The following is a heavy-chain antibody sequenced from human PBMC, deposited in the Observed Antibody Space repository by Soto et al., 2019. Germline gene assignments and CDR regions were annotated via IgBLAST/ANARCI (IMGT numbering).Heavy chain of an antibody. CDR1: GGSISSGGYS. D-gene: IGHD3-22*01. J-gene: IGHJ4*02. V-gene: IGHV4-30-2*02. CDR3: ARGYDSSGYYCFDY. Sequence: SETLSLTCAVSGGSISSGGYSWSWIRQPPGKGLEWIGYIYHSGSTYYNPSLKSRVTISVDRSKNQFSLKLSSLRSEDTAVYYCARGYDSSGYYCFDYWGQGTLVTVSS. CDR2: IYHSGST.